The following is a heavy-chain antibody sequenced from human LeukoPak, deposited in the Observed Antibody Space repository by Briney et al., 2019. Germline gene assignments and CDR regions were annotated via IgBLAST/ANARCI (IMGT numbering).Heavy chain of an antibody. CDR3: ARAEYSSSSWGGSQFDP. Sequence: ASVKVSCKASGYTFTGYYMQWLRQAPGQGLEWMGWINPNSGGTNYAQKFQGRVTMTRDTSISTAYMELSRLTSDDTAVYYCARAEYSSSSWGGSQFDPWGQGTLVTVSS. CDR1: GYTFTGYY. D-gene: IGHD6-6*01. V-gene: IGHV1-2*02. CDR2: INPNSGGT. J-gene: IGHJ5*02.